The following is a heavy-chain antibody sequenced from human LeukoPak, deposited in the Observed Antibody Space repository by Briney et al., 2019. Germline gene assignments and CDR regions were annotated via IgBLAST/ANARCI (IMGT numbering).Heavy chain of an antibody. Sequence: ASVKVSCKTSGYTFTDYYIHWVRQAPGQGLEWMGWINPNSGGTNYAQKFQGRVTMTRDTSISTAYMDLGRLRFDDTAVYYCARDWELRYSQGAFDYWGQGTLVSVSS. CDR1: GYTFTDYY. CDR2: INPNSGGT. D-gene: IGHD3-9*01. V-gene: IGHV1-2*02. J-gene: IGHJ4*02. CDR3: ARDWELRYSQGAFDY.